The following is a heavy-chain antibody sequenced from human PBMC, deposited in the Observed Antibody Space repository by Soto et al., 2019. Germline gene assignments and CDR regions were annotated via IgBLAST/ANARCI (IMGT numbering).Heavy chain of an antibody. CDR2: INHSGST. D-gene: IGHD5-12*01. Sequence: SETLSFTCAVYGGSFSGYYCSWMRQPPRKGLEWIGEINHSGSTNYNPSLKSRVTISVDTSKNQFFLKLSSVTAADTAVYYCASFSRYSGYDYVPGYYYGMDVWGQGTTVTVS. V-gene: IGHV4-34*01. CDR3: ASFSRYSGYDYVPGYYYGMDV. J-gene: IGHJ6*02. CDR1: GGSFSGYY.